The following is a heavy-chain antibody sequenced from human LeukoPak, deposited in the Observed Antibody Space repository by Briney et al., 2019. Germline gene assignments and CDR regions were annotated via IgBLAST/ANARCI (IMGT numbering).Heavy chain of an antibody. CDR2: IKNDGSST. CDR3: ARDRLDYGGYVGFR. V-gene: IGHV3-74*01. Sequence: PGGSLRLSCAASGFTFSSHWMHWVRQAPGKGLMWVARIKNDGSSTSYADSVKGRFSISRDNARSTLYLQMDCLRVEDTAVYYCARDRLDYGGYVGFRWGQGTLVTVSS. D-gene: IGHD4-17*01. J-gene: IGHJ4*02. CDR1: GFTFSSHW.